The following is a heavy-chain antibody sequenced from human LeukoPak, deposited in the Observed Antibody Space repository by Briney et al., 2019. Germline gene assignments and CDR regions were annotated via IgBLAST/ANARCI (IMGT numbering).Heavy chain of an antibody. D-gene: IGHD1-26*01. Sequence: GASVKVSCKASGGTFSSYAISWVRQAPGQGLEWMGGIIPIFGTANYAQKFQGRVTITADESTSTAYMELSSLRSEDTAVYYCARVIGSGSYRTYYYYMDVWGKGTTVTISS. CDR2: IIPIFGTA. CDR1: GGTFSSYA. V-gene: IGHV1-69*13. J-gene: IGHJ6*03. CDR3: ARVIGSGSYRTYYYYMDV.